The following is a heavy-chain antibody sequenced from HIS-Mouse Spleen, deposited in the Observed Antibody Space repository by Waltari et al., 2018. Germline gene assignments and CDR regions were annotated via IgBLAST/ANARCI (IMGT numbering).Heavy chain of an antibody. CDR1: GYSISSGYY. CDR3: ARVKT. J-gene: IGHJ5*02. V-gene: IGHV4-38-2*02. Sequence: QVQLQESGPGLVKPSETLSLTCTVSGYSISSGYYWGWIRQPPGKGLEGIGSIYHSGGPYYNPSLKSRVTISVDTSKNQFSLKLSSVTAADTAVYYCARVKTWGQGTLVTVSS. CDR2: IYHSGGP.